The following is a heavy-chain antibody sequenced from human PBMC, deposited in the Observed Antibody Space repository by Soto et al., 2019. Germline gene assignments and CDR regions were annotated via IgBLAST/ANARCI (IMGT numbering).Heavy chain of an antibody. CDR2: IDSDGSTT. V-gene: IGHV3-74*01. Sequence: EVQLVESGGGLVQPGGSLRLSCVASGFSFSTYWMHWVRQAPGKGLEWVSRIDSDGSTTTYADSVKGRFTISRDSAKHQLYHRMNRRRAEDRSVYYCGSGPQWVGNHFELWGQGTMVTVSS. CDR3: GSGPQWVGNHFEL. D-gene: IGHD3-10*01. CDR1: GFSFSTYW. J-gene: IGHJ3*01.